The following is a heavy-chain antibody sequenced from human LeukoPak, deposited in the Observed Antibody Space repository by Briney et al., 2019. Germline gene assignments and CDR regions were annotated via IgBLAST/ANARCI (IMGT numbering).Heavy chain of an antibody. CDR2: IYYSGST. CDR1: GGSISSGDYY. J-gene: IGHJ4*02. CDR3: AKGHYDDWYHFDY. V-gene: IGHV4-30-4*01. D-gene: IGHD3-3*01. Sequence: SETLSLTCTVSGGSISSGDYYWSWIRQPPGKGLEWIGYIYYSGSTYYNPSLKSRVTISVDTSKNQFSLKLSSVTAADTAVYYCAKGHYDDWYHFDYWGQGALVTVSS.